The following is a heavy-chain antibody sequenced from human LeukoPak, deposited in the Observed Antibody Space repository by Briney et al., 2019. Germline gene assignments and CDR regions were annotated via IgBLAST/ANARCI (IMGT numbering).Heavy chain of an antibody. CDR1: GFTFSSYG. CDR3: AKDIRFLEWYFDY. D-gene: IGHD3-3*01. J-gene: IGHJ4*02. Sequence: GGSLRLSCAASGFTFSSYGMHWVRQAPGKGLEWVSAISGSGGSTYYADSVKGRFTISRDNSKNTLYLQMNSLRAEDTAVYYCAKDIRFLEWYFDYWGQGTLVTVSS. CDR2: ISGSGGST. V-gene: IGHV3-23*01.